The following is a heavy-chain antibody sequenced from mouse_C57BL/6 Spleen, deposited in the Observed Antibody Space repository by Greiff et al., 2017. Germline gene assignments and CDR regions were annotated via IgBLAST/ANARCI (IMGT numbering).Heavy chain of an antibody. Sequence: VQLQQPGAELVKPGASVKMSCKASGYTFTSYWITWVKQRPGQGLEWIGDIYPGSGSTNYNEQFKSKATLTVDTSSSTAYMQLSSLTCEDSAVYYGAREGGKGYGGFAYWGQGTLVTVSA. CDR1: GYTFTSYW. CDR2: IYPGSGST. J-gene: IGHJ3*01. CDR3: AREGGKGYGGFAY. D-gene: IGHD2-2*01. V-gene: IGHV1-55*01.